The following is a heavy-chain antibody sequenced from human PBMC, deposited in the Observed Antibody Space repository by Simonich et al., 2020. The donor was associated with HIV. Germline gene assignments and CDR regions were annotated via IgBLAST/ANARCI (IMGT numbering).Heavy chain of an antibody. Sequence: QVQLQQWGAGLLKPSETLSLTCAVYGGSFSGYYWSWIRQPPGKGLEWIGSVYYSGSTYNNPTLKRRVTRSVNTSKNQFSLKLSSVTAADTAVYYCVRRIAATATHYFDYWGQGTLVTVYS. V-gene: IGHV4-34*02. D-gene: IGHD6-13*01. CDR3: VRRIAATATHYFDY. CDR2: VYYSGST. CDR1: GGSFSGYY. J-gene: IGHJ4*02.